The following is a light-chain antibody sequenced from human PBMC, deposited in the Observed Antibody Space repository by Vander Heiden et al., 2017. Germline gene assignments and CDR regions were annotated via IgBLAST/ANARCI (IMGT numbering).Light chain of an antibody. CDR2: WAS. V-gene: IGKV4-1*01. Sequence: DIVLTQSPASLAVSLGERAHINCKSSQSVLFSFNNSNYLAWYQQKPGQPPKLLIYWASTRESGVPDRFSDSGSGTDFTLTISSLQAEDVAVYYCLQYATTPWTFGPGTKVGIK. CDR1: QSVLFSFNNSNY. CDR3: LQYATTPWT. J-gene: IGKJ1*01.